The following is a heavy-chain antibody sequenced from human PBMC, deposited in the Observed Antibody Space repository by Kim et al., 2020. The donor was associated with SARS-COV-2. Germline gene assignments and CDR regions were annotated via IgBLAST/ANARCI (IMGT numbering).Heavy chain of an antibody. J-gene: IGHJ4*02. D-gene: IGHD5-18*01. Sequence: ASVKVSCKTSGYTFTNNHVHWVRQAPGQGLEWIGIIDPSGGTRYAQQFQGRVTVTRDTSTSTVYMEMSSLRSEDTAVYYCARETNSPDYWGQGTLVTVSS. V-gene: IGHV1-46*01. CDR2: IDPSGGT. CDR3: ARETNSPDY. CDR1: GYTFTNNH.